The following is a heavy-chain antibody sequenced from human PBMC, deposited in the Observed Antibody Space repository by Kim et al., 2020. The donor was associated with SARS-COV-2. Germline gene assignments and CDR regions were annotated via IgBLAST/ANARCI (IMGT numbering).Heavy chain of an antibody. Sequence: SETLSLTCTVSGGSLSSSSYYWGWIRQPPGTGLEWIGTAYYIGNTYYNPSLKSRVTISVDTSKNQFSLKLGSVTAADTAVYYCATHPRYSSRWSVAFYY. D-gene: IGHD6-19*01. CDR1: GGSLSSSSYY. CDR3: ATHPRYSSRWSVAFYY. CDR2: AYYIGNT. V-gene: IGHV4-39*01. J-gene: IGHJ6*01.